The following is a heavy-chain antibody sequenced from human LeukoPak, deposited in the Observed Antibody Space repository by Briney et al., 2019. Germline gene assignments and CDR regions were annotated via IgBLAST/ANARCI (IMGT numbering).Heavy chain of an antibody. CDR3: ARAVRNYYDSSGYTTDY. J-gene: IGHJ4*02. D-gene: IGHD3-22*01. V-gene: IGHV3-23*01. CDR1: GFTFSSYA. Sequence: PGGSLRLSCAASGFTFSSYAMSWVRQAPGKGLEWVSAISGSGGSTYYADSVKGRFTISRDNSKNTLYLQMNSLRAEDTAVYYCARAVRNYYDSSGYTTDYWGQGTLVTVSS. CDR2: ISGSGGST.